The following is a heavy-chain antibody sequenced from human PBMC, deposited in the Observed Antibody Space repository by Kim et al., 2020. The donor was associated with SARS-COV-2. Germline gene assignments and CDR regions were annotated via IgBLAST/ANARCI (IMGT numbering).Heavy chain of an antibody. CDR2: MNPNSGNT. Sequence: ASVKVSCKASGYTFTSYDINWVRQATGQGLEWMGWMNPNSGNTGYAQKFQGRVTMTRNTSISTAYMELSSLRSEDTAVYYCARGGFGDRRIMIVVVITDYYYGMDVWGQGTTVTVSS. CDR3: ARGGFGDRRIMIVVVITDYYYGMDV. J-gene: IGHJ6*02. D-gene: IGHD3-22*01. V-gene: IGHV1-8*01. CDR1: GYTFTSYD.